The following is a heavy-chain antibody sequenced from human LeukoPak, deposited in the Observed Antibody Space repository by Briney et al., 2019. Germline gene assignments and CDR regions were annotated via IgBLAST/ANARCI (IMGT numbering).Heavy chain of an antibody. J-gene: IGHJ4*02. CDR2: ISSTTNYI. V-gene: IGHV3-21*01. CDR1: GFTFSRYS. Sequence: PGGSLRLSCVASGFTFSRYSMNWVRQAPGKGLEWVSSISSTTNYIYDYADSVRGRFTISRDNAKNSLYLQMNSLRAEDTAVYYCARDAKGYCSDGVCADWGQGTLVTVSS. D-gene: IGHD2-8*01. CDR3: ARDAKGYCSDGVCAD.